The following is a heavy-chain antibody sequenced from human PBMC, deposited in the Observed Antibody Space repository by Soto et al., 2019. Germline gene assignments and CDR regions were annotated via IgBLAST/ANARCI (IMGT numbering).Heavy chain of an antibody. Sequence: QVQLVESGGGVVQPGRSLRLSCAASGFTFSSYAMRWVRQAPGKGLEWVAVISYDGSNKYYADSVKGRFTISRDNSKNALYLQMNCLRAEDTAVYYCAREAVTYYYYYGMDVWGQGTTVTVSS. V-gene: IGHV3-30-3*01. CDR1: GFTFSSYA. J-gene: IGHJ6*02. D-gene: IGHD4-4*01. CDR2: ISYDGSNK. CDR3: AREAVTYYYYYGMDV.